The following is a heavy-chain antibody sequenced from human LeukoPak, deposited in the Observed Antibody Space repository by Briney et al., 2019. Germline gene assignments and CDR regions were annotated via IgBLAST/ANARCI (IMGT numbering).Heavy chain of an antibody. J-gene: IGHJ4*02. D-gene: IGHD3-22*01. CDR2: ISGSGGST. V-gene: IGHV3-23*01. Sequence: GGSLRLSCAASGLTFSSYAMSWVRQAPGKGLEWVSAISGSGGSTYYADSVKGRFTISRDNSKNTLYLQMNSLRAEDTAVYYCATNPPYYYDSSGWPFDYWGQGTLVTVSS. CDR3: ATNPPYYYDSSGWPFDY. CDR1: GLTFSSYA.